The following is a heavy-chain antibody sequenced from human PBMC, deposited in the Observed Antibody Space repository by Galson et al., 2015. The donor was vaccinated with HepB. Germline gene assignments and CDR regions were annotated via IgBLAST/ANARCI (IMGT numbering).Heavy chain of an antibody. D-gene: IGHD2-21*02. CDR1: GFTFGSYN. CDR2: IWSHGNNK. J-gene: IGHJ3*02. CDR3: ARACGRDSSDDFDT. V-gene: IGHV3-33*01. Sequence: SLRLSCAASGFTFGSYNMHWVRQTPGKVLDWVAIIWSHGNNKKYANSVKGRFTISRDNSKNTLYLEMNSLRAEHTAVYHCARACGRDSSDDFDTWGQGTMVTVSS.